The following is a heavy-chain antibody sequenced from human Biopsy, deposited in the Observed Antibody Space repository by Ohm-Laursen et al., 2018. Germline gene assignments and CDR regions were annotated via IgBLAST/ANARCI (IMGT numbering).Heavy chain of an antibody. V-gene: IGHV1-24*01. CDR1: GYTLTDLS. Sequence: ASVNVSCKVSGYTLTDLSMHWVRQAPGKGLEWMGGFAPENGKTIYAQKFQGRVTMTEDTSTDTAYMELSNLRSEDTAVYYYAGGINNWNVNYWGQGTLVIVSS. D-gene: IGHD1-20*01. CDR3: AGGINNWNVNY. CDR2: FAPENGKT. J-gene: IGHJ4*02.